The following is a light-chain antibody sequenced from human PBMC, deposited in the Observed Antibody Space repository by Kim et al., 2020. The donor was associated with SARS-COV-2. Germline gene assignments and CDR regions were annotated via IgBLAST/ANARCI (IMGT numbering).Light chain of an antibody. CDR2: YDS. V-gene: IGLV3-21*04. CDR3: QVWDSSSGV. CDR1: NIGSKS. J-gene: IGLJ3*02. Sequence: VAPGKTARIACGGNNIGSKSVHWYEQRPGQAPVLVIYYDSDRPSGIPERFSGSNSGNTATLTISRVEAGDEADYYCQVWDSSSGVFGGGTQLTVL.